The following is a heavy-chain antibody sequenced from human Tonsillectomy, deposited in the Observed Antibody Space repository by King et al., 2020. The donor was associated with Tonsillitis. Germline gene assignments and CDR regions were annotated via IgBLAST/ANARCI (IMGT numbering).Heavy chain of an antibody. CDR1: GFTFSNAW. CDR2: IKSKTEGGTT. J-gene: IGHJ4*02. CDR3: TTDRRA. Sequence: VQLVESGGGLVKPGGSLRLSCAASGFTFSNAWMTWVRQAPGKGLEGVGRIKSKTEGGTTDYAAPVKGRFTISRDDSKNMLYLQMNSLKTEDTAVYFCTTDRRAWGQGTLVTVSS. V-gene: IGHV3-15*01.